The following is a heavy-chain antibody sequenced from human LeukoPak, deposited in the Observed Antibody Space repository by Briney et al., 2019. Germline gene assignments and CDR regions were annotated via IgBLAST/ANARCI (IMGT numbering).Heavy chain of an antibody. D-gene: IGHD3/OR15-3a*01. CDR2: IYYSGNT. J-gene: IGHJ4*02. V-gene: IGHV4-39*01. Sequence: SETLSLTCTVSGVSVSSSNSYWGWIRQPPGTGLEWIGSIYYSGNTYYNASLKSQVSISIDTSKNQFSLRLTSVTAADTAVYYCARQTGSGLFILPGGQGTLVTVSS. CDR1: GVSVSSSNSY. CDR3: ARQTGSGLFILP.